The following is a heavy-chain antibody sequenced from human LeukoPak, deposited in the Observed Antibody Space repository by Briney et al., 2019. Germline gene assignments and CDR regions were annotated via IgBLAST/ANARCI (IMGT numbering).Heavy chain of an antibody. CDR3: ARRSKYYDSSGYYFATFDY. V-gene: IGHV4-34*01. D-gene: IGHD3-22*01. CDR2: INHSGST. J-gene: IGHJ4*02. CDR1: GGSFSGYY. Sequence: SETLSLTCAVYGGSFSGYYWSWIRQPPGKGLEWIGEINHSGSTNYNPSLKSRVTISVDTSKNQFSLKLSSVTAADTAVYYCARRSKYYDSSGYYFATFDYWGQGTLVTVSS.